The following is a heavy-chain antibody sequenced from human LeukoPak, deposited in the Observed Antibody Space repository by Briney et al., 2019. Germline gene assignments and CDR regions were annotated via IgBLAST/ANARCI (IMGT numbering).Heavy chain of an antibody. V-gene: IGHV3-74*01. CDR3: ARSDWFDP. CDR1: GFTFSSYW. J-gene: IGHJ5*02. CDR2: IKGDGRAT. Sequence: GGSLRLSCAASGFTFSSYWMHWVRHAPGEGLVWVSRIKGDGRATSYADSVKGRFTISRDNAKNTLYLQMNSLRAEDTAVYYCARSDWFDPWGQGALVTVSS.